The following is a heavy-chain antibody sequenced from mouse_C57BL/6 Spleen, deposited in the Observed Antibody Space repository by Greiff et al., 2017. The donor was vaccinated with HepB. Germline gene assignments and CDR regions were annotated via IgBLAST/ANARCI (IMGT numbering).Heavy chain of an antibody. Sequence: EVKVVESGGGLVQPGGSLSLSCAASGFTFTDYYMSWVRQPPGKALEWLGFIRNKANGYTTEYSASVKGRFTISGDNSQSILYLQMNALRAEDSATYYCARYTGFDYWGQGTTLTVSS. CDR2: IRNKANGYTT. V-gene: IGHV7-3*01. CDR3: ARYTGFDY. CDR1: GFTFTDYY. J-gene: IGHJ2*01.